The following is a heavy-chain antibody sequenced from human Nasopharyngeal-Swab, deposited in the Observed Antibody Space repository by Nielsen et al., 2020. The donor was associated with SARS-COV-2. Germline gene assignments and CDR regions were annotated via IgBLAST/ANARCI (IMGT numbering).Heavy chain of an antibody. CDR3: ARDLGDNGSGWS. Sequence: SVKVSCKTSGGTFSSHVINWVRQAAGQGLEWMGRIIPIFGTPNYAQKFQDRVTITADKSTTTGYMELSSLRSEDTAVYYCARDLGDNGSGWSWGQGTLVTVSS. V-gene: IGHV1-69*06. J-gene: IGHJ4*02. CDR1: GGTFSSHV. D-gene: IGHD6-19*01. CDR2: IIPIFGTP.